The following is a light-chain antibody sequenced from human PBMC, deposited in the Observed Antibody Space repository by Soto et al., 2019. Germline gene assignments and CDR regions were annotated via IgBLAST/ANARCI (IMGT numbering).Light chain of an antibody. CDR3: QQYRMSPNT. V-gene: IGKV3-20*01. Sequence: ETVLTQHPATPLLSPGERAAIPCSGSRRVDDSHLAWYQLRPGQAPRLLIYGASTRATGIPDRFSGSGSGTDFSLTISGLKPEDFAVYYCQQYRMSPNTFGQGTQLDIK. J-gene: IGKJ5*01. CDR1: RRVDDSH. CDR2: GAS.